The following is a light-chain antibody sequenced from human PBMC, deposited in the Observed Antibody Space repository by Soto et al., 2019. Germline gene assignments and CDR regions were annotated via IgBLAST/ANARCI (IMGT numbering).Light chain of an antibody. CDR1: SSDVGGYGS. CDR3: SSYTRTSALV. Sequence: LTQPASVSGSPGQSITVSCTGTSSDVGGYGSVSWFQQHPGKAPKLMIYEVINRPSGVSNRFSGSKSGNTAYLTISGLQPEDEADYYCSSYTRTSALVFGSGTKVTVL. J-gene: IGLJ1*01. V-gene: IGLV2-14*01. CDR2: EVI.